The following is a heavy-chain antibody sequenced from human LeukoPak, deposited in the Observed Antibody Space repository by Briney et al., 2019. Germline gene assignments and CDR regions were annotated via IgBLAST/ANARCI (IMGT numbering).Heavy chain of an antibody. D-gene: IGHD6-19*01. Sequence: PGGSLRLSCAASGFTFSSYGMSWVRQAPGKGLEWVSAISGSGGSTYYADSVKGRFTISRDNSKNTLYLQMNSLRAEDTAVYYCASSRAVAGILAYWGQGTLVTVSS. J-gene: IGHJ4*02. CDR2: ISGSGGST. V-gene: IGHV3-23*01. CDR3: ASSRAVAGILAY. CDR1: GFTFSSYG.